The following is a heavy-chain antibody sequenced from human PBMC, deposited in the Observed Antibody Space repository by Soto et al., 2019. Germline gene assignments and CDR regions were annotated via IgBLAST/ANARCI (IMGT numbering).Heavy chain of an antibody. Sequence: ASVKVSFKASGYTFTGYYMHWLRQAPGQGLEWMGWINPNSGGTNYAQKFQGRVTMTRDTSISTAYMELSRLRSDDTAVYYCARGGTQYYDILTGYPDWDVWGQGTTVTVSS. J-gene: IGHJ6*02. CDR1: GYTFTGYY. D-gene: IGHD3-9*01. V-gene: IGHV1-2*02. CDR2: INPNSGGT. CDR3: ARGGTQYYDILTGYPDWDV.